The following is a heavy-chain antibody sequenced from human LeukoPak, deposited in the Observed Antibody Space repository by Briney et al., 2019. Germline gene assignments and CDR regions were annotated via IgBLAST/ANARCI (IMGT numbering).Heavy chain of an antibody. CDR1: GGSISSGGYY. Sequence: PSQTLSLTCTVSGGSISSGGYYWSWIRQHPGKGLEWIGYIYCSGSTYYNPSLKSRVTISVGTSKNQFSLKLSSVTAADTAVYYCARARGYYYDSSGYYWDYWGQGTLVTVSS. CDR2: IYCSGST. J-gene: IGHJ4*02. V-gene: IGHV4-31*03. D-gene: IGHD3-22*01. CDR3: ARARGYYYDSSGYYWDY.